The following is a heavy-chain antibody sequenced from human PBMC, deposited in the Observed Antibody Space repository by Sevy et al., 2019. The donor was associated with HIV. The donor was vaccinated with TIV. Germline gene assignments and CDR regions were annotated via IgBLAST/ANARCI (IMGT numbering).Heavy chain of an antibody. V-gene: IGHV3-23*01. CDR2: INGNGDST. CDR3: AKDYYDSGGYYFYPARPTAFDL. J-gene: IGHJ3*01. CDR1: VFIFNNYA. D-gene: IGHD3-22*01. Sequence: GGSLRLSCAGSVFIFNNYAMSWVRQVPGKGLEWVSAINGNGDSTNYADSAKGRFTISRDNSKSTLYLQMNSLRAEDTAVYYCAKDYYDSGGYYFYPARPTAFDLWGQGTMVTVSS.